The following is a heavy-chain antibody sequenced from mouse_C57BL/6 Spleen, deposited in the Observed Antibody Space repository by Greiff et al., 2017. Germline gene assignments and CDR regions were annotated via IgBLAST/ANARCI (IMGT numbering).Heavy chain of an antibody. D-gene: IGHD1-1*01. Sequence: EVQVVESGGGLVKPGGSLKLSCAASGFTFSSYAMSWVRQTPEKGLEWVATISAGGSYTYYPDNVQGRFTISRDNAKNNLYLQMSHLKSEDTAMYYCARDYGSSYFDYWGQGTTLTVSS. CDR2: ISAGGSYT. CDR1: GFTFSSYA. CDR3: ARDYGSSYFDY. J-gene: IGHJ2*01. V-gene: IGHV5-4*01.